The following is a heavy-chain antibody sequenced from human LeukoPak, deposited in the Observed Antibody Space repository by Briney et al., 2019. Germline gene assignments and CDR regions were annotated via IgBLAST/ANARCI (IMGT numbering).Heavy chain of an antibody. J-gene: IGHJ4*02. CDR2: ISGSGGST. D-gene: IGHD2-15*01. V-gene: IGHV3-23*01. CDR1: GFTFSSYA. CDR3: AKHRDIFYYFDY. Sequence: GGSLRLSCAASGFTFSSYAMSWVRRAPGKGLEWVSAISGSGGSTYYADSVKGRFTISRDNSKNTLYLQMNSLRAEDAAVYYCAKHRDIFYYFDYWGQGTLVTVSS.